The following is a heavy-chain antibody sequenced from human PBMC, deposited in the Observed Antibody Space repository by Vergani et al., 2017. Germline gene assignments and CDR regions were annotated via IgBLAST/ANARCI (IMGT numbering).Heavy chain of an antibody. J-gene: IGHJ6*02. CDR3: ARLTQQLGFRYYYYGMDV. V-gene: IGHV5-51*01. D-gene: IGHD6-13*01. CDR2: IYPGDSDN. Sequence: EVQLVQSGAEVKKPGESLKISCKGSGYRFTSYWIGWVRQMPGKGLEWMGIIYPGDSDNRYSPSIQGQVTISADKSISTAYLQWSSLKASDTAMYYCARLTQQLGFRYYYYGMDVWGQGTTVTVSS. CDR1: GYRFTSYW.